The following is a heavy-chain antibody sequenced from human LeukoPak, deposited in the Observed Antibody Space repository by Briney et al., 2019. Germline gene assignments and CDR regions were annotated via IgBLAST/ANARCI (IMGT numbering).Heavy chain of an antibody. V-gene: IGHV1-2*02. Sequence: ASVKVSCEASGYTFTGYYTHWLRQAPGQGLEWMGWINPNSGGTSYAQKFQGRVTMTRDTSISTAYMELSRLTSDDTALYCCARGPHTGAFDIWGQGTMVTVPS. CDR2: INPNSGGT. J-gene: IGHJ3*02. D-gene: IGHD5-18*01. CDR1: GYTFTGYY. CDR3: ARGPHTGAFDI.